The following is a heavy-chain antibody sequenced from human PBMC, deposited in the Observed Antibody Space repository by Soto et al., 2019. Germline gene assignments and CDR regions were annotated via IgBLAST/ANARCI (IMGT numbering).Heavy chain of an antibody. CDR2: NSAYNGNT. Sequence: QVQLVQSGAEVKKPGASVKVTCKASGYTFISYGISWVRQAPGQGLEWMGRNSAYNGNTNYAQKRQGRVTMPTDTSTSTDYMELRSLRSDDTAVYSCARHFCAGIDYGSGSSIYYWCQGTLVTVSS. V-gene: IGHV1-18*01. CDR3: ARHFCAGIDYGSGSSIYY. D-gene: IGHD3-10*01. J-gene: IGHJ4*02. CDR1: GYTFISYG.